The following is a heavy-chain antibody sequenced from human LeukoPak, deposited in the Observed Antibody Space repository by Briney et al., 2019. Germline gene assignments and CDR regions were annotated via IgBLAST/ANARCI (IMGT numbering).Heavy chain of an antibody. CDR2: ISSSSSSI. CDR3: ARRYCSDPNCHENWFYGMDV. Sequence: QPGGSLRLSCAASGFTFSTHSMNWVRQAPGKGLEWVSYISSSSSSIYYADSVKGRFTISRDNAKNSLYLQMNSLRAEDTAVYYCARRYCSDPNCHENWFYGMDVWGQGTTVTVS. CDR1: GFTFSTHS. D-gene: IGHD2-15*01. V-gene: IGHV3-48*01. J-gene: IGHJ6*02.